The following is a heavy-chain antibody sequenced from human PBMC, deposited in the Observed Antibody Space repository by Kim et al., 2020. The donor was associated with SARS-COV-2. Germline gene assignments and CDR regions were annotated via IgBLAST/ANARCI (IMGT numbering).Heavy chain of an antibody. CDR3: ARDGYFDL. CDR2: NGNT. Sequence: NGNTNNAQRLQGRVTRTPDTSTSTAYMELRSLRSDDTAIYYCARDGYFDLWGRGTLVTVSS. J-gene: IGHJ2*01. V-gene: IGHV1-18*01.